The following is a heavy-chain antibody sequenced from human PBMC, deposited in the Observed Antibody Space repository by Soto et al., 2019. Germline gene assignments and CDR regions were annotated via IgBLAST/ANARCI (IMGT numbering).Heavy chain of an antibody. J-gene: IGHJ4*02. CDR2: INAGNGNT. D-gene: IGHD6-13*01. CDR3: ARNTTPGIAAAGASGIYFDY. Sequence: QVQLVQSGAEVKKPGASVKVSCKASGYTFTSYAMHWVRQAPGQRLEWMGWINAGNGNTKYSQKFQGRVTITRDTSASTAYMELSSLRSEDTAVYSCARNTTPGIAAAGASGIYFDYCGQGTLVTVSA. CDR1: GYTFTSYA. V-gene: IGHV1-3*01.